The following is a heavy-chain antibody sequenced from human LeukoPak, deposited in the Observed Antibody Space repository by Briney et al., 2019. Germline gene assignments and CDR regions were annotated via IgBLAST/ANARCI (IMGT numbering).Heavy chain of an antibody. CDR2: IYPGDSNT. CDR1: GYTFASYW. J-gene: IGHJ4*02. CDR3: VRQSTDSHSLLY. Sequence: GESLKISCKGSGYTFASYWIDWVRQMPGKGLEWMGVIYPGDSNTRYSPSFQGQVTISDDKSLSTAYLQWSSLRASDTAMYYCVRQSTDSHSLLYWGQGTLVTVSS. V-gene: IGHV5-51*01. D-gene: IGHD2-8*02.